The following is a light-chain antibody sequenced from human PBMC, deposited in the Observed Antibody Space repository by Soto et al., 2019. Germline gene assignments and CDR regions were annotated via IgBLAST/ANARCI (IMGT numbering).Light chain of an antibody. CDR1: QGIRNA. J-gene: IGKJ1*01. CDR3: LQDYNYPRT. V-gene: IGKV1-6*01. CDR2: AAS. Sequence: AIQMTQSPSSLSASVGDRVTITCRASQGIRNALGWYQQKPGKAPKLLIYAASSLQSGAPSRFSGSGSGTDFTLTISGLHPEVFATYYCLQDYNYPRTFGQGTKV.